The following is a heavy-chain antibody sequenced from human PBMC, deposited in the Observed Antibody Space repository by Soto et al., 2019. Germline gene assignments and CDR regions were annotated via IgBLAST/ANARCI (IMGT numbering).Heavy chain of an antibody. J-gene: IGHJ6*02. Sequence: ASVKVSCKASGYTFTSYAMHWVRQAPGQRLEWMGWINAGNGNTKYSQKFQGRVTITRDTSASTAYMELSSLRSEDTAVYYCARDNCSSTSCQNRLHYYHGMDVWGQGTTVTVSS. D-gene: IGHD2-2*01. CDR1: GYTFTSYA. CDR2: INAGNGNT. CDR3: ARDNCSSTSCQNRLHYYHGMDV. V-gene: IGHV1-3*01.